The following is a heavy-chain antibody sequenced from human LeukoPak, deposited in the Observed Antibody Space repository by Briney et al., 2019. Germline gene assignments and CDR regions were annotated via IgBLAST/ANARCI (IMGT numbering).Heavy chain of an antibody. V-gene: IGHV3-21*01. CDR1: GFTFSSYS. J-gene: IGHJ4*02. CDR2: ISSSSYI. CDR3: ARARNCSSTSCSRLDY. D-gene: IGHD2-2*01. Sequence: GGSLRLSCAASGFTFSSYSMNWVRQAPGKGLEWVSSISSSSYIYYADSVKGRFTISRDNAKNSLYLQMNSLRAEDTAVYYCARARNCSSTSCSRLDYWGQGTLVTVSS.